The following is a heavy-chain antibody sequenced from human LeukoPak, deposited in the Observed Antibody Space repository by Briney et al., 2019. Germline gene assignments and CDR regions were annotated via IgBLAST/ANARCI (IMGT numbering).Heavy chain of an antibody. CDR2: IYYTGTT. CDR1: GGYITSSSYH. J-gene: IGHJ4*02. D-gene: IGHD3-22*01. CDR3: ARPPRYYDTSGYSV. Sequence: SETLSLTCTVSGGYITSSSYHWGWIRQPPGKGLEWIGSIYYTGTTNYNPSLKSRVTISVDTSKNQFSLRLNSVTAADTAVYYCARPPRYYDTSGYSVWGQGTLVTVSS. V-gene: IGHV4-39*07.